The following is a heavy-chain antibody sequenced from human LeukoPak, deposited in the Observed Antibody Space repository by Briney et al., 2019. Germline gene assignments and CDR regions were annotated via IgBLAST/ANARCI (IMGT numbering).Heavy chain of an antibody. CDR1: GYSFTTYW. Sequence: ESLRISCKGSGYSFTTYWISWVRQMPGKGLEWMGRIDPSDSYTNYSPSFQGHVTISADTSISTAHLKWSSLKASDTAMYYCAKWGAGGDFDVWGQGTMVTVSS. CDR3: AKWGAGGDFDV. D-gene: IGHD3-16*01. J-gene: IGHJ3*01. CDR2: IDPSDSYT. V-gene: IGHV5-10-1*01.